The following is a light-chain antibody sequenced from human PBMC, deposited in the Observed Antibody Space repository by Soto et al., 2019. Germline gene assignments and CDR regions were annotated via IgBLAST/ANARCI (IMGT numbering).Light chain of an antibody. V-gene: IGLV1-40*01. J-gene: IGLJ2*01. CDR1: SSNIGAGYD. CDR2: GNI. Sequence: QSVVTQPPSVSGAPGQRVTISCTGSSSNIGAGYDVHWYQQFPGTAPKPLIYGNINRPSGIPARFSGSKSSTSASLAITALQAEDEADYYCQAFDTRLNSVVFGGGTKLTVL. CDR3: QAFDTRLNSVV.